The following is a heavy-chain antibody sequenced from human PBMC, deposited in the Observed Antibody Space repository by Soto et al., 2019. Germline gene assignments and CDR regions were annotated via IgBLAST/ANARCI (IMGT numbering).Heavy chain of an antibody. J-gene: IGHJ4*02. CDR2: IYYSGST. Sequence: PSETLSLTCTVSGGSIISSSYYWVWIRQPPGKGLEWIGSIYYSGSTYYNPSLKSRVTISVDTSKNQFSLKLSSVTAADTAVYYCATTPSYDSSGYYHPTIDYWGQGTLVTVSS. V-gene: IGHV4-39*01. CDR1: GGSIISSSYY. D-gene: IGHD3-22*01. CDR3: ATTPSYDSSGYYHPTIDY.